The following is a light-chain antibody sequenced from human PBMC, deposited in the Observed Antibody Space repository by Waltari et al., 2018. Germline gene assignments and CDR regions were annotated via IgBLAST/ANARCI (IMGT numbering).Light chain of an antibody. CDR1: SSNIGAGFD. CDR3: QSFDNSLRRSVI. J-gene: IGLJ2*01. Sequence: QSVLTQPPSVSGAPGPRVTISCTGSSSNIGAGFDVHWSQQLPGAAPKLLIYGNTNRPSGVPDRFSGSKSGTSASLAITGLQAEDEADYYCQSFDNSLRRSVIFGGGTKLTVL. V-gene: IGLV1-40*01. CDR2: GNT.